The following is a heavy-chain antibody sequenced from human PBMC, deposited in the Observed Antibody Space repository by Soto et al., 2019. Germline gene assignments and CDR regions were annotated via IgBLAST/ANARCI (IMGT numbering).Heavy chain of an antibody. V-gene: IGHV4-39*01. CDR2: IYYSGST. CDR3: ARLGAMVRLFDF. Sequence: SETLSLTCTVSGGSISSSSYYWGWIRQPPGKGLEWIGSIYYSGSTYYNPSLKSRVTISVDTSKNQFSLKLSSVTASDTAVYYFARLGAMVRLFDFWGQGTLVTVSS. CDR1: GGSISSSSYY. J-gene: IGHJ4*02. D-gene: IGHD5-18*01.